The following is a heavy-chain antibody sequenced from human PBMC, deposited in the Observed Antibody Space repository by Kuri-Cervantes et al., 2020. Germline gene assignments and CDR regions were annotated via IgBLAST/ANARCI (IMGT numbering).Heavy chain of an antibody. Sequence: GGSLRLSCAASGFTFSDYYMSWIRQAPGKGLEWVSYISSSGSTIYYADSVKGRFTISRDNAKNSLYLQMNSLRAEDTAVYYCARDRSHHDSWSGYEDWGQGTLVTVSS. CDR1: GFTFSDYY. D-gene: IGHD3-3*01. V-gene: IGHV3-11*04. CDR2: ISSSGSTI. CDR3: ARDRSHHDSWSGYED. J-gene: IGHJ4*02.